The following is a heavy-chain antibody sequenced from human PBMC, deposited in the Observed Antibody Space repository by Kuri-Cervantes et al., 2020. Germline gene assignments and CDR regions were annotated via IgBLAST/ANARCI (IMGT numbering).Heavy chain of an antibody. CDR1: EFTFTSFV. J-gene: IGHJ4*02. Sequence: GESLKISCAASEFTFTSFVMHWVRQAPGKGLEYVSAISGNGVHTYYADSVKGRFTISRDNAKSSLYLQMNSLRAEDTAVYYCARDDRSTVIAVRPDYWGQGTLVTVSS. CDR3: ARDDRSTVIAVRPDY. CDR2: ISGNGVHT. V-gene: IGHV3-64*02. D-gene: IGHD3-22*01.